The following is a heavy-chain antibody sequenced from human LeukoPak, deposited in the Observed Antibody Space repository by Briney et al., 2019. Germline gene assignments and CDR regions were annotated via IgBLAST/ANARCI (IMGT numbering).Heavy chain of an antibody. CDR3: ARGRNIVATSS. Sequence: AETLSLTCTVSGGSISSYYWSWVRQPAGKGLEWVGRIYTSGSTNYNPSLKSRVTMSVDTSKNQFSLKLSSVTAADTAVYYCARGRNIVATSSWGQGTLVTVSS. J-gene: IGHJ4*02. CDR2: IYTSGST. D-gene: IGHD5-12*01. CDR1: GGSISSYY. V-gene: IGHV4-4*07.